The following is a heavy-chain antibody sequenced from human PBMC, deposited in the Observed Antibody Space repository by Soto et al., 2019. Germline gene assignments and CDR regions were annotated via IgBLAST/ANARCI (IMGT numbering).Heavy chain of an antibody. D-gene: IGHD5-18*01. V-gene: IGHV3-23*01. Sequence: GGSLRLSCAASGFTFSSYAMGWVRQAPGKGLEWVSAISGSGGSTYYADSVKGRFTISRDNSKNTLYLQMNSLRAEDTAVYYCAKDLYTAMVTRYYGMDVWGQGTTVTVS. CDR2: ISGSGGST. CDR3: AKDLYTAMVTRYYGMDV. J-gene: IGHJ6*02. CDR1: GFTFSSYA.